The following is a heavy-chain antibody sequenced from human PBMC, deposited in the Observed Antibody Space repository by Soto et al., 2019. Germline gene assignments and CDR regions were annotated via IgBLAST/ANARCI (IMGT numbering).Heavy chain of an antibody. CDR2: IYYSGRT. CDR3: ARFAKEENPKVGSWYYFDY. J-gene: IGHJ4*02. V-gene: IGHV4-31*03. Sequence: SEPLSLTCTVSGGYISSGGYFWSWVSQHPGKGLEWIGNIYYSGRTYYNPSLKSRVTISVDTSKNQFSLKLSSVTAADTAVYYCARFAKEENPKVGSWYYFDYWGQGTRVTVSS. D-gene: IGHD6-13*01. CDR1: GGYISSGGYF.